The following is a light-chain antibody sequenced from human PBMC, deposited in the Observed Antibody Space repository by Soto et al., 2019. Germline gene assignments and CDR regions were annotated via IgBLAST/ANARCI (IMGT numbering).Light chain of an antibody. CDR2: DAS. CDR3: QQYNSQWT. CDR1: QSISSW. J-gene: IGKJ1*01. Sequence: DIQMTQSPSTLSASVGDRVTITCRASQSISSWLAWYQQKPGKAPKLLIYDASSLESGVPSRFSGGGSGTEFTLTISSLQPDDFATYYCQQYNSQWTFGQGTEVDIK. V-gene: IGKV1-5*01.